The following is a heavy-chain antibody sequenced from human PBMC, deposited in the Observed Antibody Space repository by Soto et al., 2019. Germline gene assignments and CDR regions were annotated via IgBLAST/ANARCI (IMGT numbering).Heavy chain of an antibody. D-gene: IGHD2-15*01. V-gene: IGHV3-23*01. CDR3: AKGDIVLVRPWMFDP. CDR1: GFTFSSYA. Sequence: PGGSLRLSCAASGFTFSSYAMSWVRQAPGKGLEWVSAISGSGGSTYYADSVKGRFTISRDNSKNTLYLQMNSLRAEDTAVYYCAKGDIVLVRPWMFDPWGQGTLVTVSS. CDR2: ISGSGGST. J-gene: IGHJ5*02.